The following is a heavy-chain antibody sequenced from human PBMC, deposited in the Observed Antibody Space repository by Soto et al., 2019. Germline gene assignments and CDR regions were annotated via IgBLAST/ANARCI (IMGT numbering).Heavy chain of an antibody. CDR1: VGSLSSYY. CDR2: IYYSGST. Sequence: QVQLQESGPGLVKPSETLSLTCTVSVGSLSSYYWSWIRQPPGKGLEWIVYIYYSGSTNYNPSLKSRVNIAVDTSKNQFPLKPSSVTAADTAVEYCARAKAPLYSSSWDWFDPLGQGTLVTVSS. D-gene: IGHD6-13*01. J-gene: IGHJ5*02. V-gene: IGHV4-59*08. CDR3: ARAKAPLYSSSWDWFDP.